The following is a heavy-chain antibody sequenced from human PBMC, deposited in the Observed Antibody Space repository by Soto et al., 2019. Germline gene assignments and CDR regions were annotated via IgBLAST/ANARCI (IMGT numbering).Heavy chain of an antibody. D-gene: IGHD3-22*01. CDR3: ARDSGSYWWITMIIVVINSGGAFEI. CDR2: IYSGGST. V-gene: IGHV3-53*01. CDR1: GFTVSSNY. Sequence: GGSLRLSCAASGFTVSSNYMSWVRQAPGKGLEWVSVIYSGGSTYCADSVKGRFTISRDNSKNTLYLQMNSLRAEDTAVYYCARDSGSYWWITMIIVVINSGGAFEIWGQGTMVTVSS. J-gene: IGHJ3*02.